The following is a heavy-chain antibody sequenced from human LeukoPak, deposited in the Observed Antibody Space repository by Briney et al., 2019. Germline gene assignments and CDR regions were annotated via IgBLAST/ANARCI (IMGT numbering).Heavy chain of an antibody. V-gene: IGHV4-34*01. CDR1: GGSFSGYY. CDR3: ARWVAAAGKTFDY. CDR2: INHSGST. D-gene: IGHD6-13*01. J-gene: IGHJ4*02. Sequence: PSETLSLTCAVSGGSFSGYYWSWIRQPPGKGLEWIGEINHSGSTNYNPSLKSRVTISVDTSKNQFSLKLSSVTAADTAVYYCARWVAAAGKTFDYWGQGTLVTVSS.